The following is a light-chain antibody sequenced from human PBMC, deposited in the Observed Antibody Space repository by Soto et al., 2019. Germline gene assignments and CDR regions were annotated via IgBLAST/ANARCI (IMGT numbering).Light chain of an antibody. CDR2: VVS. CDR1: STDVGAYNY. J-gene: IGLJ2*01. V-gene: IGLV2-8*01. CDR3: SSYVGNNNLV. Sequence: QSVLTQPPSASGSPGQSVTISCTGTSTDVGAYNYVSWYQQHPGKAPKLMIYVVSKRPSGVPDRFSGSKSGNTASLTVSGLQADDEADYYCSSYVGNNNLVFGGGTKLTVL.